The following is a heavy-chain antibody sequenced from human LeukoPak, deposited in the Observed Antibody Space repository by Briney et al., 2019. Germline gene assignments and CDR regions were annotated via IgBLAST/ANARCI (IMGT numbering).Heavy chain of an antibody. CDR3: AKVPWEGCSSTSCYLDY. V-gene: IGHV3-23*01. J-gene: IGHJ4*02. Sequence: PGGSLRLSCAASGFTFRRYAMSWVRQAPGEGLEWVSALSGSGGSTYSAVSVKGRFTIYRDNSKNTLYLQRNSLRAEDTAVYYCAKVPWEGCSSTSCYLDYWGQGTLVSVSS. D-gene: IGHD2-2*01. CDR1: GFTFRRYA. CDR2: LSGSGGST.